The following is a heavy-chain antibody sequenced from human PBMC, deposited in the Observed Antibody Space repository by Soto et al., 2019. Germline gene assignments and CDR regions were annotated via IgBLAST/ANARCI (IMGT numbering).Heavy chain of an antibody. V-gene: IGHV3-23*01. D-gene: IGHD6-13*01. CDR3: AKGEAAAGIYYYYGMDV. CDR2: ISGSGGST. Sequence: EVQLLESGGGLVQPGGSLRLSCAASGFTFSSYAMSWVRQAPGKGLEWVSAISGSGGSTYYADSVKGRFTISRDNSKNTLYLQMNRLRAEDTAVYYCAKGEAAAGIYYYYGMDVWGQGTTVTVSS. CDR1: GFTFSSYA. J-gene: IGHJ6*02.